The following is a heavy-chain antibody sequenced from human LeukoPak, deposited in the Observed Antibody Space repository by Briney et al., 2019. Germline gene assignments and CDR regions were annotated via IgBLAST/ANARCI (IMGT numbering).Heavy chain of an antibody. CDR1: GYNFNNYG. Sequence: ASVKVSCKASGYNFNNYGVSWVRQAPGQGLEWMGWISAKTGNTNYAQKVQGRVTMTTDTSTTTAYMELRSLGSDDTAVYYCARGSCPYSHGMDVWGQGTTVTVSS. V-gene: IGHV1-18*01. J-gene: IGHJ6*02. CDR3: ARGSCPYSHGMDV. D-gene: IGHD2-2*01. CDR2: ISAKTGNT.